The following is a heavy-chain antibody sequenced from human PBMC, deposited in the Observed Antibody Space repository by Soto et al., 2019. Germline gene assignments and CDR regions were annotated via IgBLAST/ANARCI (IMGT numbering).Heavy chain of an antibody. CDR3: ARDQTGITTTGGGRIDH. J-gene: IGHJ4*02. Sequence: QVQLVESGGGVVQPGRSLRLSCAASGFTFSNHGMHWVRQAPGKGLECVAIVSFDGSNKYYADSVKGRFTISRDNSKNTLYLQMSGLTPEDTAVYYCARDQTGITTTGGGRIDHWGQGTLVTVSS. D-gene: IGHD1-20*01. V-gene: IGHV3-30*03. CDR1: GFTFSNHG. CDR2: VSFDGSNK.